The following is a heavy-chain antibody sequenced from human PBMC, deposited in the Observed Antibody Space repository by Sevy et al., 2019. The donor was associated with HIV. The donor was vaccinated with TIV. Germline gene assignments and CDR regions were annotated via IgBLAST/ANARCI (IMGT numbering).Heavy chain of an antibody. V-gene: IGHV3-23*01. J-gene: IGHJ4*02. CDR1: GFTFSSYA. CDR3: AKDGGHITTSHFDY. D-gene: IGHD1-20*01. Sequence: GGSLRLSCAASGFTFSSYAMSWVRQAPGEGLEWVSAISGSGGSTYYADSVKGRFTISRDNSKNTLYLQMNSLRAEDTAVYYCAKDGGHITTSHFDYWGQGTLVTVSS. CDR2: ISGSGGST.